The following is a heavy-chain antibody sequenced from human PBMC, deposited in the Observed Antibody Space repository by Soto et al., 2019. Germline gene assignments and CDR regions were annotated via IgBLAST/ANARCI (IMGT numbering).Heavy chain of an antibody. J-gene: IGHJ4*02. V-gene: IGHV1-69*13. CDR1: GGNFSGYA. D-gene: IGHD3-3*01. CDR2: IIPIFGTA. CDR3: ARADITIFGVVPYYFDY. Sequence: VKLSCKASGGNFSGYAISWVRQAPGQGFEWMGGIIPIFGTANYAQKFQGRVTITADESTSTAYMELSSLRSEDTAVYYCARADITIFGVVPYYFDYWGQGTLVTVSS.